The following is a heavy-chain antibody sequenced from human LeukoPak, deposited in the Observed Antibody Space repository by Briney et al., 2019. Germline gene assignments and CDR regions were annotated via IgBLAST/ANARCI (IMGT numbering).Heavy chain of an antibody. CDR1: GFTFSDYY. J-gene: IGHJ6*04. CDR3: AELGITMIGGV. CDR2: ISSSDTSTI. Sequence: GGSLRLSCAASGFTFSDYYMSWIRQAPGKGLEWVSSISSSDTSTIYYADSVKGRFTISRDNAKNSLYLQMNSLRAEDTAVYYCAELGITMIGGVWGKGTTATISS. V-gene: IGHV3-11*04. D-gene: IGHD3-10*02.